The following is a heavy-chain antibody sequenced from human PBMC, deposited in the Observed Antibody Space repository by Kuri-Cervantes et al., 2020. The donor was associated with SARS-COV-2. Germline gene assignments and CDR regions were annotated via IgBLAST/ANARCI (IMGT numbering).Heavy chain of an antibody. J-gene: IGHJ3*02. Sequence: SETLSLTCAVSGYSISSGYYWGWIRQPPGKGLEWIGSIYHSGSTYYNPSLKSRVTISVDRSKNQFSLKLSSVTAADTAVYYCARDFTVAGAFDIWGQGTMATVSS. D-gene: IGHD4-23*01. CDR2: IYHSGST. V-gene: IGHV4-38-2*02. CDR3: ARDFTVAGAFDI. CDR1: GYSISSGYY.